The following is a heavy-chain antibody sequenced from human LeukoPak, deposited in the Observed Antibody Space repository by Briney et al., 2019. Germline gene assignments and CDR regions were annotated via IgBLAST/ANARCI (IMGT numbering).Heavy chain of an antibody. CDR3: ARTYYYAADAFDI. V-gene: IGHV4-34*01. Sequence: SETLSLTCAVYGGSFSGYYWSWIRQPPGKGLEWIGEINHSGSTNYNPSLKSRVTISVDTSKNQFPLKLSSVTAADTAVYYCARTYYYAADAFDIWGQGTMVTVSS. D-gene: IGHD3-10*01. CDR1: GGSFSGYY. CDR2: INHSGST. J-gene: IGHJ3*02.